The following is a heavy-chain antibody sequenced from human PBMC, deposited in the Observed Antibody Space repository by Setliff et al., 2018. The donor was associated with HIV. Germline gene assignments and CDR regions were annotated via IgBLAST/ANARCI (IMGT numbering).Heavy chain of an antibody. V-gene: IGHV4-61*01. CDR3: ARELYSSGWGVYYYYYMDV. CDR2: IYYSGST. D-gene: IGHD6-19*01. J-gene: IGHJ6*03. CDR1: GGSIISGSYY. Sequence: PSETLSLTCSVSGGSIISGSYYWSWIRQPPGKGLEWIGYIYYSGSTNYNPSLKSRVTISVDTSKNQFSLKLSSVTAADTAVYYCARELYSSGWGVYYYYYMDVWGKGTTVTVSS.